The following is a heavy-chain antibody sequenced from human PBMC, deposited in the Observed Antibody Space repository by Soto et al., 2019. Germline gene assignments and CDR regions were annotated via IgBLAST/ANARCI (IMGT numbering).Heavy chain of an antibody. Sequence: QAQLQQWGAGLLKPSETLSLTCAVYGGSFSGYYWSWIRQPPGKGLEWIGEINDSGSTNYNPSLKSRVTISVDTSKNQLYRKLSSVNAADMAVYYCARGRTVSTYSRYWDSGWYFDLWGRGTLVTVS. D-gene: IGHD6-13*01. CDR2: INDSGST. CDR3: ARGRTVSTYSRYWDSGWYFDL. CDR1: GGSFSGYY. V-gene: IGHV4-34*01. J-gene: IGHJ2*01.